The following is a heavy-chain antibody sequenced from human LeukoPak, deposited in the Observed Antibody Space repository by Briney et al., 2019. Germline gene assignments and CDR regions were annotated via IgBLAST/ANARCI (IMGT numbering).Heavy chain of an antibody. CDR2: IGGGGGSK. J-gene: IGHJ4*02. Sequence: AGSLRLSCAASGFTFSSYAMSWVRQAPGKVLGCVSGIGGGGGSKYYAGSVKSRSTISRDNSKNTLYLQMTSLRAEDTAVYYCAKGILSGYNDYWGQGTLVTVSS. V-gene: IGHV3-23*01. D-gene: IGHD3-22*01. CDR1: GFTFSSYA. CDR3: AKGILSGYNDY.